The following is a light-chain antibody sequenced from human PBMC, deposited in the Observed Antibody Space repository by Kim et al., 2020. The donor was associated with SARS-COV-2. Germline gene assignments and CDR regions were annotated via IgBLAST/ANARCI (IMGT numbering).Light chain of an antibody. Sequence: EIVLTQSPGTLSLSPGERATLSCRTSQSVRGNRLAWYQQKPGQAPRLLIYGSSLRATGVPDRFSGSAPGTEFTLTISRLEPEVFAVFYCQHYGDSPWTFGPGTKLEI. CDR3: QHYGDSPWT. J-gene: IGKJ1*01. CDR2: GSS. V-gene: IGKV3-20*01. CDR1: QSVRGNR.